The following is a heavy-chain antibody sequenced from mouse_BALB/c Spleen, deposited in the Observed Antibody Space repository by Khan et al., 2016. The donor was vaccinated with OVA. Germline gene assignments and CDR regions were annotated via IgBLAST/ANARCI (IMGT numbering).Heavy chain of an antibody. Sequence: QIQLVQSGAELARPGASVKMSCKASGYTFTSYTIHWIKKRPGQGLEWIGYINPSNGYTNYNQTFKDKATLTTDKSSTTDYLQLSSLTSDDSAVYNCVRDGAYHRNDGWFAYWGQGTLVTVSA. CDR2: INPSNGYT. CDR3: VRDGAYHRNDGWFAY. J-gene: IGHJ3*01. D-gene: IGHD2-14*01. CDR1: GYTFTSYT. V-gene: IGHV1-4*01.